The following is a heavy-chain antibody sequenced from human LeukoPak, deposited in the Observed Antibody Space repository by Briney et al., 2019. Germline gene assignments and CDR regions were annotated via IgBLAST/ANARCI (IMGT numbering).Heavy chain of an antibody. D-gene: IGHD2-2*01. CDR3: AKDLVYCSSTSCTYGFDY. Sequence: GGSLRLSCAASGFTFSSYAMSWVRQAPGKGLEWVSAISGNGGSPYYADSVKGRFTISRDNSKNTLYLQMNSLRAEDTAVYYCAKDLVYCSSTSCTYGFDYWGQGTLVTVSS. CDR1: GFTFSSYA. V-gene: IGHV3-23*01. CDR2: ISGNGGSP. J-gene: IGHJ4*02.